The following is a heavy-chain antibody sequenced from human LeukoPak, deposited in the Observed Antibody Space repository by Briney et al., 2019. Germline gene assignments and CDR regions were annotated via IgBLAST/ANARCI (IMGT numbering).Heavy chain of an antibody. CDR1: GFTFSTYG. CDR2: IRYDGSNK. D-gene: IGHD5-18*01. J-gene: IGHJ4*02. V-gene: IGHV3-30*02. Sequence: GGSLRLSCAASGFTFSTYGMRWVRQAPGKGLEWVAFIRYDGSNKYYADSVKGRFTISRDNSKSTLYLQMNSLRTEDTAVYYCAKEAWVSRGGPAMVWGQGTLVTVSS. CDR3: AKEAWVSRGGPAMV.